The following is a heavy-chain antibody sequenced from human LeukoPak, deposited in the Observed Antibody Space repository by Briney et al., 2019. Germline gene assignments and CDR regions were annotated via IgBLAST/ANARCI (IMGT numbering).Heavy chain of an antibody. CDR1: GYTFTGYY. CDR3: ARPRRYLIAAAGMGY. J-gene: IGHJ4*02. CDR2: INPNSGGT. D-gene: IGHD6-13*01. V-gene: IGHV1-2*02. Sequence: GASVKVSCKASGYTFTGYYMHWVRQAPGQGLEWMGWINPNSGGTNYAQKFQGRVTMTRDTSISTAYMELSRLRSDDTAVYYCARPRRYLIAAAGMGYWGQGTLVTVSS.